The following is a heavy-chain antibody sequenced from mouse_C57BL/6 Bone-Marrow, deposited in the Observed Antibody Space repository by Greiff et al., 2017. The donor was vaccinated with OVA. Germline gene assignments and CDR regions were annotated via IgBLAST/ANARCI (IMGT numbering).Heavy chain of an antibody. D-gene: IGHD1-1*01. CDR2: IYPGSGST. CDR1: GYTFTSYW. J-gene: IGHJ4*01. Sequence: VQLQQPGAELVKPGASVKMSCKASGYTFTSYWITWVKQRPGQGLEWIGDIYPGSGSTNYNEKFKSKATLTVDTSSSTAYMQLSSLTSEDSAVYYCARSGITTVEGDFAMDYWGQGTSVTVSS. V-gene: IGHV1-55*01. CDR3: ARSGITTVEGDFAMDY.